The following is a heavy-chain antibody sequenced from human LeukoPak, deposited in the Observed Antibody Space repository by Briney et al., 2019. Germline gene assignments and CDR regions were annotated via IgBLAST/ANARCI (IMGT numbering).Heavy chain of an antibody. CDR2: FDPEDGET. CDR1: GNTLTELC. Sequence: ASVKVSRKVSGNTLTELCMYWVRQAPGKRLKGMGGFDPEDGETIYAQKFQGRVTMTEDTSTDTAYMELSRLRSEDTAVYYCATGRGFGEFFGNSFDSWGEGTLVTASS. CDR3: ATGRGFGEFFGNSFDS. J-gene: IGHJ5*01. V-gene: IGHV1-24*01. D-gene: IGHD3-10*01.